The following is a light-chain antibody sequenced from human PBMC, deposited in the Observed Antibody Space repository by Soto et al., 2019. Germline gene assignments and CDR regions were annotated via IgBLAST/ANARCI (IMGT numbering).Light chain of an antibody. J-gene: IGKJ5*01. V-gene: IGKV3-11*01. CDR2: DAS. CDR3: QQRASWVT. Sequence: EIVLTQSPATLSLSPGERATLSCRASQSVGSYLAWFQQKPGQPPRLLIYDASIRATGIPARFSGSGSETAFTLTISILEPEDVAVYYCQQRASWVTFGQGTRLESK. CDR1: QSVGSY.